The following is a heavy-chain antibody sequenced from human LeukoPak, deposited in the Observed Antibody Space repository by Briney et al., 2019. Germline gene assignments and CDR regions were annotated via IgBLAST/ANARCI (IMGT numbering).Heavy chain of an antibody. D-gene: IGHD5-18*01. V-gene: IGHV1-2*02. Sequence: GASVTVSYMASGYTFTDYYMHWVRQAPGQGVEGMGWINPNSGGTNYAQKFQGRVTMTRDTSISTAYMELSRLRSDDTAVYYCARESGSGYSYGYGYWGQGTLVTVSS. CDR3: ARESGSGYSYGYGY. J-gene: IGHJ4*02. CDR1: GYTFTDYY. CDR2: INPNSGGT.